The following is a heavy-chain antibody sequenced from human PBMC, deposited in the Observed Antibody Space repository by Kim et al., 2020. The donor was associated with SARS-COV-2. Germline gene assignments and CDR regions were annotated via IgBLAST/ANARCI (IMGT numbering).Heavy chain of an antibody. CDR3: ARDGQQLVPPQGGGDV. V-gene: IGHV3-33*01. J-gene: IGHJ6*02. Sequence: GGSLRLSCAASGFTFSSYGMHWVRQAPGKGLEWVAVIWYDGSNKYYADSVKGRFTISRDNSKNTLYLQMNSLRAEDTAVYYCARDGQQLVPPQGGGDVWGQGTTVTVSS. CDR1: GFTFSSYG. D-gene: IGHD6-13*01. CDR2: IWYDGSNK.